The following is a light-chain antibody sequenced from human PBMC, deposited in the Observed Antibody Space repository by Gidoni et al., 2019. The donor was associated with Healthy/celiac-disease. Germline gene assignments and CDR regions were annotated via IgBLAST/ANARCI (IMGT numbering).Light chain of an antibody. V-gene: IGKV3-20*01. CDR3: QQYDSSPQT. J-gene: IGKJ4*01. Sequence: EIVLSQSPGTLSLSPGERATLSCRPSQSVSSSYLAWYQQKPGQAPRLLIYGASSRATGIPDRFSGSGSGTDFTLTISRLEPEDFAVYYCQQYDSSPQTFGGGTKVEIK. CDR1: QSVSSSY. CDR2: GAS.